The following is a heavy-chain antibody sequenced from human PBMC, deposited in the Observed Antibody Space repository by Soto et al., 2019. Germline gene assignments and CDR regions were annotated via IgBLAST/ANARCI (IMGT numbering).Heavy chain of an antibody. CDR3: ARDHIAAADTYALDI. CDR2: INPGTGAT. CDR1: GYTFSSYY. Sequence: GASVKVSFKASGYTFSSYYRHWVRQAPGQGLEWVGLINPGTGATTYAQKFQGRATMTSDTSTSTVYMELRSLTSEDTAVYYCARDHIAAADTYALDIWGQGTMVTVSS. V-gene: IGHV1-46*01. D-gene: IGHD6-25*01. J-gene: IGHJ3*02.